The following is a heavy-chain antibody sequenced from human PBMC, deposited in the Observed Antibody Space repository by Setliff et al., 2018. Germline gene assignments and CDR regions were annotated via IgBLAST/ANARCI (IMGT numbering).Heavy chain of an antibody. CDR2: IYSTAAT. J-gene: IGHJ3*01. V-gene: IGHV4-31*03. CDR1: DASITSGGYY. Sequence: SETLSLTCTVSDASITSGGYYWSWIRQHPGKGLEWLGYIYSTAATIYNPSLGSRVAILVDRSTNQFSLELNSITTADTAVYYCARGGAMLVGNAFDVWGQGTMVTVSS. CDR3: ARGGAMLVGNAFDV. D-gene: IGHD3-16*01.